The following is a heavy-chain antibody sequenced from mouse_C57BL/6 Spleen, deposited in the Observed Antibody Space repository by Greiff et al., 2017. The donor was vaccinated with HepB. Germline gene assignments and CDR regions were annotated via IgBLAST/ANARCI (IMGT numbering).Heavy chain of an antibody. CDR2: IDPSDSET. Sequence: QVQLQQPGAELVRPGSSVKLSCKASGYTFTSYWMHWVKQRPIQGLEWIGNIDPSDSETHYNQNFKDKATLTVDKSSSTAYMQLSSLTSEDSAVYYCARHYCYAMDYWGQGTSVTVSS. V-gene: IGHV1-52*01. J-gene: IGHJ4*01. CDR3: ARHYCYAMDY. CDR1: GYTFTSYW.